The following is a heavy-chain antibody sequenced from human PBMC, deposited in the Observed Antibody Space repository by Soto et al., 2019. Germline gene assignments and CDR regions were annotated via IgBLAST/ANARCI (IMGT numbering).Heavy chain of an antibody. D-gene: IGHD6-19*01. CDR3: GSGSGWVFDS. J-gene: IGHJ4*02. Sequence: DVQLVESGGGLVQPGGSLRLSCTASGFTLSSHWVTWVRLAPGKGLEWVAIIRQDGAQTHYVDAVKGRFTISRDNTKKSVYLQRSGVGSEDTAVYCGGSGSGWVFDSWGQGNMVTVS. CDR2: IRQDGAQT. CDR1: GFTLSSHW. V-gene: IGHV3-7*02.